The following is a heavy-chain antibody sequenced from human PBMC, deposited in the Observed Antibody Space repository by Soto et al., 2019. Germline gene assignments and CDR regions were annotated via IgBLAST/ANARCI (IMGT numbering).Heavy chain of an antibody. J-gene: IGHJ6*02. Sequence: GGSLRLSCAASGFTFSSHNMNWVRQAPGKGLEWVSSISRSSSDIYYADSVKGRFTISRDNAKNSLYLQMNSLRAEDTAVYYCARTFYGMDVWGQGTTVTVSS. CDR2: ISRSSSDI. CDR3: ARTFYGMDV. V-gene: IGHV3-21*01. CDR1: GFTFSSHN.